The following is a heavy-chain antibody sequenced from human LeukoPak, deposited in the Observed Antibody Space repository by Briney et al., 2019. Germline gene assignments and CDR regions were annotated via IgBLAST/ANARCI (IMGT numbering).Heavy chain of an antibody. CDR1: GDTFTGYY. J-gene: IGHJ4*02. Sequence: GASVKVSCKASGDTFTGYYIHWVRQAPGQGLEWMGWIIPNSGGTNYALRFQGRVTMTRDTSISTAYMELTSLRSDDTALYYCARTLTGGRGGYFDYWGQGTLVTVSP. D-gene: IGHD3-9*01. V-gene: IGHV1-2*02. CDR2: IIPNSGGT. CDR3: ARTLTGGRGGYFDY.